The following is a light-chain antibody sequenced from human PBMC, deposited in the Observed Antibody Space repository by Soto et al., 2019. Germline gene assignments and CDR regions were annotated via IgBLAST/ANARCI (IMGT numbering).Light chain of an antibody. Sequence: DVQLTQSPSFLSTSVGDRVTITCRASQGIGSYLAWYQQKPGKAPKFLVCLASTLQSGVPSRFSGSGSGTEFNLTISNLQPEDFATYYCQQLNSYPWTFGQGTKVDIK. CDR2: LAS. CDR3: QQLNSYPWT. V-gene: IGKV1-9*01. J-gene: IGKJ1*01. CDR1: QGIGSY.